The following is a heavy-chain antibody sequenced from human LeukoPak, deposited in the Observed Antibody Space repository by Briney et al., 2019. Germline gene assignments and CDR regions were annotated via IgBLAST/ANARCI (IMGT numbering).Heavy chain of an antibody. CDR2: VNKNGDST. J-gene: IGHJ4*02. V-gene: IGHV3-23*01. CDR3: ARTPGRVDPYDY. Sequence: GGSLRLSCAASGFTFSSYAMSWVRQAPGKGLEWVSTVNKNGDSTYYADSVKGRFTISRDISKNTVYLQMNSLRVEDTALYYCARTPGRVDPYDYWGQGTLVIVSS. D-gene: IGHD3-3*01. CDR1: GFTFSSYA.